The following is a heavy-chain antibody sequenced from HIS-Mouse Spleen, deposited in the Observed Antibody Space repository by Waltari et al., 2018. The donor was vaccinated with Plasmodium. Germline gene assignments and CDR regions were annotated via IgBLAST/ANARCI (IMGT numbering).Heavy chain of an antibody. Sequence: QVQLQESGPGLVKPSQTLSLTCTVSGGSISSGGYYWSWIRQHPGKGLEWSGYSYYSGSTYYNPSLKSRVTISVDTSKNQFSLKLSSVTAAETAVYYCARSIAATVTFYFDYWGQGTLVTVSS. CDR3: ARSIAATVTFYFDY. D-gene: IGHD6-13*01. CDR2: SYYSGST. CDR1: GGSISSGGYY. J-gene: IGHJ4*02. V-gene: IGHV4-31*03.